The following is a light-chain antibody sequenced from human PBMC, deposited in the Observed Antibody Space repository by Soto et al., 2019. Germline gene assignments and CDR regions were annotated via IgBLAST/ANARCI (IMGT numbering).Light chain of an antibody. J-gene: IGKJ4*01. CDR3: QKYNRAPQT. CDR1: QDIANY. Sequence: DIQMTQSPSSLSASVGDRVTITCRASQDIANYLGWYQQKPGKVPKLLIYGASILQSGVPSRFSGSGSGTDFTLTISSLQPEDVATYYCQKYNRAPQTFGGGTKVDIK. CDR2: GAS. V-gene: IGKV1-27*01.